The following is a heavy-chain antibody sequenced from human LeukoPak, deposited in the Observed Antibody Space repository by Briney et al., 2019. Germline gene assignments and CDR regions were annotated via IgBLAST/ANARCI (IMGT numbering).Heavy chain of an antibody. CDR2: INPNSGGT. CDR3: ARVYYGTGSHIDY. D-gene: IGHD3-10*01. CDR1: GYTFTGYY. V-gene: IGHV1-2*02. J-gene: IGHJ4*02. Sequence: ASVTVSCKASGYTFTGYYMHWVRKAPGQGLEWMGWINPNSGGTNYAQKFQGRVTMTRDTSISTAYMELSRLRSDDTAVYYCARVYYGTGSHIDYWGQGTLVTVSS.